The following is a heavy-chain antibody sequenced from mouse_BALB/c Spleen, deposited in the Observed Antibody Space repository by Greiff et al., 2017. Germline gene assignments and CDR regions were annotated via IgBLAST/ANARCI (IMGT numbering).Heavy chain of an antibody. V-gene: IGHV2-9*02. Sequence: VQRVESGPGLVAPSQSLSITCTVSGFSLTSYGVHWVRQPPGKGLEWLGVIWAGGSTNYNSALMSRLSISKDNSKSQVFLKMNSLQTDDTAMYYCARDDYRRFAYWGQGTLVTVSA. D-gene: IGHD2-14*01. J-gene: IGHJ3*01. CDR3: ARDDYRRFAY. CDR2: IWAGGST. CDR1: GFSLTSYG.